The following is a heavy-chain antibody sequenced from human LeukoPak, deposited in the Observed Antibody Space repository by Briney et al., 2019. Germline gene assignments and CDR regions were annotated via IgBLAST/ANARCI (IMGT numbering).Heavy chain of an antibody. Sequence: PSETLSLTCTVSGGSISRYYWSWIRQPPGKGLEWIGHIYYSGSTNYNPSLKSRVTISIDTSKNQFSLRLSSVTAADTAVYYCARGGSSSSWPFYYWGQGTLVTVSS. D-gene: IGHD6-13*01. J-gene: IGHJ4*02. CDR2: IYYSGST. V-gene: IGHV4-59*01. CDR3: ARGGSSSSWPFYY. CDR1: GGSISRYY.